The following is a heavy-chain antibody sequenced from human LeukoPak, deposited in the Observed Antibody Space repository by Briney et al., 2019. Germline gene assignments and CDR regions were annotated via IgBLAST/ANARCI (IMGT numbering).Heavy chain of an antibody. D-gene: IGHD4-17*01. CDR1: GYTLTSYD. V-gene: IGHV1-8*01. CDR3: ARVYGDYRYYYYYMDV. CDR2: MNPNSGNT. Sequence: ASVKVSCKASGYTLTSYDINWVRQATGQGLEWMGWMNPNSGNTGYAQKLQGRVTMTTDTSTSTAYMELRSLRSDDTAVYYCARVYGDYRYYYYYMDVWGKGTTVTVSS. J-gene: IGHJ6*03.